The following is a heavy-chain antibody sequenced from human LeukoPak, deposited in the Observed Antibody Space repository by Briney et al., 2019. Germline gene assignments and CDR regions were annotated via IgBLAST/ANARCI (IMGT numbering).Heavy chain of an antibody. Sequence: GGSLRLSCAASGFTFSSYWMSWVGQAQGKGLEWVANIKQDGSEKYYVDSVKGRFTTSRDNAKNSLYLQMNSLRAEDTAVYYCAREGPEGFDPWGQGTLVTVSS. V-gene: IGHV3-7*01. CDR3: AREGPEGFDP. CDR1: GFTFSSYW. CDR2: IKQDGSEK. D-gene: IGHD1-14*01. J-gene: IGHJ5*02.